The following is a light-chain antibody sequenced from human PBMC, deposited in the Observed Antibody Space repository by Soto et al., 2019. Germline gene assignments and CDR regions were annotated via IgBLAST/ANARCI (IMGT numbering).Light chain of an antibody. J-gene: IGLJ2*01. V-gene: IGLV1-40*01. CDR3: QSYDSSLSGVV. CDR2: GNI. Sequence: QSVLTQPPSVSGAPGQRGTISCTGSSSNIGAGYDVHWYQQLPGTAPKLLIYGNINRPSGVPDRFSGLKSGTSASLAITGLQAEDEADYYCQSYDSSLSGVVFGGGTKLTVL. CDR1: SSNIGAGYD.